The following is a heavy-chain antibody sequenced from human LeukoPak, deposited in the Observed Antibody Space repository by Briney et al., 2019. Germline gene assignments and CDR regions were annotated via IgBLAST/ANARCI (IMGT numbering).Heavy chain of an antibody. D-gene: IGHD3-16*02. J-gene: IGHJ4*02. CDR3: ARVPDMITFGGVIVPEAFFDY. CDR1: GGSISSYY. Sequence: PSETLSLTCTVSGGSISSYYWSWIRQPPGKGLEWIGYIYYSGSTNYNPSLKSRVTISVDTSKNQFSLKLSSVTAADTAVYYCARVPDMITFGGVIVPEAFFDYWGQGTLVTVSS. CDR2: IYYSGST. V-gene: IGHV4-59*01.